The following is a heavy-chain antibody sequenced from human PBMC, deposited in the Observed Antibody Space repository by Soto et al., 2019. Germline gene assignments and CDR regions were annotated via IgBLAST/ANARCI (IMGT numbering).Heavy chain of an antibody. CDR1: GFTLSTYW. CDR2: ISSGGTYT. Sequence: GGSLRLSCAASGFTLSTYWMHWVRQVPGKGLVWVSRISSGGTYTNYADSVKGRFTIPRDSARNTLFLQMNYLTGEDTAVYYCARTFVDGMAGFGPWGQGTLVTVSS. V-gene: IGHV3-74*01. D-gene: IGHD2-15*01. CDR3: ARTFVDGMAGFGP. J-gene: IGHJ5*02.